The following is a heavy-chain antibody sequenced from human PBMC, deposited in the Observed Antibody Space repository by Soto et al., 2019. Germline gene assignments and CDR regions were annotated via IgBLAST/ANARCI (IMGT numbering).Heavy chain of an antibody. CDR3: ARDPAWSGSTPAY. CDR2: IYYSGST. J-gene: IGHJ4*02. CDR1: GGSLSSGDYY. Sequence: QVPLQESGPGLVKPSQTLSLTCTVSGGSLSSGDYYWSWIRQPPGKGLEWIGYIYYSGSTYYNPSLKSRVTISVDTSKNQFSLKLSSVTAADTAVYYCARDPAWSGSTPAYWGQGTLVTVSS. V-gene: IGHV4-30-4*01. D-gene: IGHD3-3*01.